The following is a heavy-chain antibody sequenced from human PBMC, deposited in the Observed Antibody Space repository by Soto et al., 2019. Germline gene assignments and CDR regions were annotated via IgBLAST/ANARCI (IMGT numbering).Heavy chain of an antibody. CDR2: ISYDGSNK. V-gene: IGHV3-30-3*01. J-gene: IGHJ4*02. Sequence: ESGGGVVQPGRSLRLSCAASGFTFSSYAMHWVRQAPGKGLEWVAVISYDGSNKYYADSVKGRFTISRDNSKNTLYLQMNSLRAEDTAVYYCARDGFSTDYFDYWGQGTLVNVSS. CDR1: GFTFSSYA. CDR3: ARDGFSTDYFDY. D-gene: IGHD3-10*01.